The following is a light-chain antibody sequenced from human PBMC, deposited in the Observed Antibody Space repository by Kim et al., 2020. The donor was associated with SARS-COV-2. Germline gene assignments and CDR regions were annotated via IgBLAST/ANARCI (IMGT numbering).Light chain of an antibody. CDR2: DAS. CDR3: QQRSNWGMYT. J-gene: IGKJ2*01. Sequence: EIVLTRSPATLSLSPGERATLSCRASQSVSSYLAWYQQKPGQAPRLLIYDASNRATGIPARFSGSGSGTDFTLTISSLEPEDFAVYYCQQRSNWGMYTFGQGTKLEI. V-gene: IGKV3-11*01. CDR1: QSVSSY.